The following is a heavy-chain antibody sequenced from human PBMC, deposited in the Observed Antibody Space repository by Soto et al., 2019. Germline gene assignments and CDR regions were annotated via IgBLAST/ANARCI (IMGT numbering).Heavy chain of an antibody. CDR3: ASRHCSGGSCYNPGFDP. J-gene: IGHJ5*02. CDR1: GASLSSIRYY. CDR2: IFFTGNI. V-gene: IGHV4-39*01. Sequence: NPXETLSLSFTVSGASLSSIRYYWGWIRQPPGKGLEWVVSIFFTGNIYYNPSLKSRVTISVDTSRNQFSLMVNSVTAADTAVYYCASRHCSGGSCYNPGFDPWGQGALVTVSS. D-gene: IGHD2-15*01.